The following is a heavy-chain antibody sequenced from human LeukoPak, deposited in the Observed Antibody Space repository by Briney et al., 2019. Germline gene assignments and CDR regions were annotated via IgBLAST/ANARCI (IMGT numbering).Heavy chain of an antibody. CDR2: IRSKAYGGTT. CDR1: GFTFGDYA. J-gene: IGHJ2*01. Sequence: GGSLRLSCTASGFTFGDYAMSWVRQAPGKGLEWVGFIRSKAYGGTTEYAASVKGRSTISRDDSKSIAYLQMNSLKTEDTAVYYCTRSSPEQLRFLEWLVWYFDLWGRGTLVTVSS. V-gene: IGHV3-49*04. CDR3: TRSSPEQLRFLEWLVWYFDL. D-gene: IGHD3-3*01.